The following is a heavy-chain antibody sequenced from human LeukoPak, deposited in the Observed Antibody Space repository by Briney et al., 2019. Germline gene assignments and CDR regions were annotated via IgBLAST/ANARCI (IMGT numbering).Heavy chain of an antibody. CDR3: ARGPGYSSALVRGAFDI. J-gene: IGHJ3*02. Sequence: GGSLRLSCAASGFTVSSNYMSWVRQAPGKGLEWVSVIYSGGSTYYADSVKGRFTISRDNSKNTLYLQMNSLRAEDTAVYYCARGPGYSSALVRGAFDIWGQGTMVTVSS. CDR2: IYSGGST. D-gene: IGHD6-19*01. CDR1: GFTVSSNY. V-gene: IGHV3-53*01.